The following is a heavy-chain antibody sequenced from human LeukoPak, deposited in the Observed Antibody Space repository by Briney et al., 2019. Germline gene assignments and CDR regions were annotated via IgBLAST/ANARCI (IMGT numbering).Heavy chain of an antibody. CDR1: GFTFSSYS. CDR2: ISSSSSTI. J-gene: IGHJ3*02. D-gene: IGHD1-26*01. Sequence: QPGGSLRLSYAASGFTFSSYSMNWVRQAPGKGLEWVSYISSSSSTIYYADSVKGRFTISRDNAKNSLYLQMNSLRAEDTAVYYCARDLRIVGATSAFDIWGQGTMVTVSS. V-gene: IGHV3-48*04. CDR3: ARDLRIVGATSAFDI.